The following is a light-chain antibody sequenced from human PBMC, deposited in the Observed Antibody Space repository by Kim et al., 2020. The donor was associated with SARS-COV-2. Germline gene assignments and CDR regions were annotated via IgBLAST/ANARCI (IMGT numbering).Light chain of an antibody. V-gene: IGKV1-39*01. CDR1: QSISGY. Sequence: SASVGDRVTITCRASQSISGYLNWYQQKPGKAPNLLIYAASHLQDGVPSRFSGSGFGTDFTLTIRSLQPEDLSTYYCQQSDTAPYTFGQGTKLEI. CDR3: QQSDTAPYT. J-gene: IGKJ2*01. CDR2: AAS.